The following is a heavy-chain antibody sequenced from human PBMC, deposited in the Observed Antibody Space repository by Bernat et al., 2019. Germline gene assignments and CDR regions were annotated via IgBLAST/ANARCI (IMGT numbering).Heavy chain of an antibody. CDR3: AKEFRRFTMIVVVLDY. J-gene: IGHJ4*02. CDR2: ISYDGSNK. V-gene: IGHV3-30*18. CDR1: GFTFSSYG. D-gene: IGHD3-22*01. Sequence: QVQLVESGGGVVQPGRSLRLSCAASGFTFSSYGMHWVRRAPGKGLEWVAVISYDGSNKYYADSVKGRFTISRDNSKNTLYLQMNSLRAEDTAVYYCAKEFRRFTMIVVVLDYWGQGTLVTVSS.